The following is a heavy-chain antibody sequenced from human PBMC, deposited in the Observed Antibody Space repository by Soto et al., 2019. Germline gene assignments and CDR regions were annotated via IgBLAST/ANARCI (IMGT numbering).Heavy chain of an antibody. Sequence: PGGSLRLSWAAACFAFSSSWISWGRQAPGKGVEWGANIKQDGSEKYYVDSVKGRFTISRDNAKNSLYLQMNSLRAEETAMYYCASQQPHNFDIWGQGTMVTVSS. CDR1: CFAFSSSW. J-gene: IGHJ3*02. CDR2: IKQDGSEK. D-gene: IGHD6-13*01. CDR3: ASQQPHNFDI. V-gene: IGHV3-7*02.